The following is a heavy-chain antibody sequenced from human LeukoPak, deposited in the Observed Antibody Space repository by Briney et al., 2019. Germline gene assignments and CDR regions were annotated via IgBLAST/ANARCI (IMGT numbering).Heavy chain of an antibody. Sequence: SQTLSLTCTVSGGSISSGGYYWSWIRQHPGKGLEWIGYIYYSGSTYYNPSLKSRVTIPVDTSKNQFSLKLSSVTAADTAVYYCARVKPSKSGDTTIFGVVPWYFDYWGQGTLVTVSS. CDR1: GGSISSGGYY. CDR3: ARVKPSKSGDTTIFGVVPWYFDY. J-gene: IGHJ4*02. V-gene: IGHV4-31*03. CDR2: IYYSGST. D-gene: IGHD3-3*01.